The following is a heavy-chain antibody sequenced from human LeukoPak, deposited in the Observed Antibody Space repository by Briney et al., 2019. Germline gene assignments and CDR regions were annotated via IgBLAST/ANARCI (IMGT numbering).Heavy chain of an antibody. CDR3: ARLKWELLYAFDI. D-gene: IGHD1-26*01. Sequence: PSETLSLTCTVSGGSISSSSYYWGWIRQPPGKGLEWIGEINHSGSTNYNPSLKSRVTISVDTSKNQFSLKLSSVTAADTAVYYCARLKWELLYAFDIWGQGTMVTVSS. CDR2: INHSGST. CDR1: GGSISSSSYY. V-gene: IGHV4-39*07. J-gene: IGHJ3*02.